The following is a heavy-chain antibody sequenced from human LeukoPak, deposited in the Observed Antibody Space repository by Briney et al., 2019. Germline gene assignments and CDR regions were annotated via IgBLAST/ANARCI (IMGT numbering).Heavy chain of an antibody. CDR1: GFTFSSYW. CDR2: IKTDGSQI. J-gene: IGHJ4*02. Sequence: GGSLRLSCVASGFTFSSYWMTWVRQAPGKGLEWVANIKTDGSQIYYVDSVKGRFTFSRDNSKNTLYLQMHSLRVDDMAVYYCAKDFGPWGRGWYGYFDHWGQGILVTVSS. V-gene: IGHV3-7*01. D-gene: IGHD6-19*01. CDR3: AKDFGPWGRGWYGYFDH.